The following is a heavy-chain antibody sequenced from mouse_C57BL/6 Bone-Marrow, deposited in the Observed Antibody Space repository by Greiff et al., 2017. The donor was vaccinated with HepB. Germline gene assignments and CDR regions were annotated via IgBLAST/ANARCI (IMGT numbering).Heavy chain of an antibody. CDR3: ASPKFITTVDWYFDV. Sequence: QVQLQQSGPELVKPGASVKISCKASGYAFSSSWMNWVKQRPGKGLEWIGRIYPGDGDTNYNGKFKGKATLTADKSSSTANMQLSSLTTEDSAIYYCASPKFITTVDWYFDVWGTGTTVTVSS. CDR1: GYAFSSSW. D-gene: IGHD1-1*01. J-gene: IGHJ1*03. V-gene: IGHV1-82*01. CDR2: IYPGDGDT.